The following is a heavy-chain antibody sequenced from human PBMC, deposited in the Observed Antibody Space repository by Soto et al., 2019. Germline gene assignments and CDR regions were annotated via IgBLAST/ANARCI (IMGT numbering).Heavy chain of an antibody. CDR2: IIPILGIA. CDR3: AREGPFYYDSSGSTPHWFDP. Sequence: QVQLVQSGAEVKKPGSSVKVSCKASGGTFSSYTISWVRQAPGQGLEWMGRIIPILGIANYAQKFQGRVTITADKSTSTAYMELSSLRSEDTAVYYCAREGPFYYDSSGSTPHWFDPWGQGTLVTVSS. V-gene: IGHV1-69*08. J-gene: IGHJ5*02. D-gene: IGHD3-22*01. CDR1: GGTFSSYT.